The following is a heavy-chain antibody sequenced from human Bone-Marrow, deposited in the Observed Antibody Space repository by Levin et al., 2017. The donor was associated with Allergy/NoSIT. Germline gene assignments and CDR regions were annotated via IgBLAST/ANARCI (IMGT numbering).Heavy chain of an antibody. V-gene: IGHV3-48*01. CDR2: INSSSGTI. CDR1: GFTFSSYS. CDR3: VRGLPDY. J-gene: IGHJ4*02. Sequence: QAGGSLRLSCATSGFTFSSYSMNWVRQAPGKGLEWVSYINSSSGTIYYADPVKGRFTISRDNAKKSLYLQMSSLRVEDTAVYYCVRGLPDYWGQGTLVTVSS.